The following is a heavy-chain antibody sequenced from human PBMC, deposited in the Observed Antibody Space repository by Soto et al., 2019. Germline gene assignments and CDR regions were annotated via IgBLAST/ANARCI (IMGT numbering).Heavy chain of an antibody. V-gene: IGHV1-46*01. J-gene: IGHJ5*02. Sequence: QVQLVQSGAEVKKPGASVQVSCKASGYTFTNYYIHWVRQAPGQGLEYIGIINPSGGTTNYAQKFQGRVTLTMDTSTSTVYMEVSSLRSDDTAIYYCARGSGASNDLWGHGTLVTVSS. D-gene: IGHD1-26*01. CDR2: INPSGGTT. CDR1: GYTFTNYY. CDR3: ARGSGASNDL.